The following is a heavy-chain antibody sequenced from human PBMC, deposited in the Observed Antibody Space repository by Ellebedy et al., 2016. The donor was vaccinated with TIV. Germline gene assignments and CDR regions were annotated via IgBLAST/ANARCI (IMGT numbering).Heavy chain of an antibody. D-gene: IGHD6-13*01. CDR1: GFTFSSSG. V-gene: IGHV3-30*03. J-gene: IGHJ6*02. Sequence: GESLKISCAASGFTFSSSGMHWVRQAPGKGLEWVAVISYDGSNKYYADSVKGRFTISRDNSKNTLYLQMNSLRAEDTAVYYCARDEVYSSSWYAYYYYGMDVWGQGTTVTVSS. CDR2: ISYDGSNK. CDR3: ARDEVYSSSWYAYYYYGMDV.